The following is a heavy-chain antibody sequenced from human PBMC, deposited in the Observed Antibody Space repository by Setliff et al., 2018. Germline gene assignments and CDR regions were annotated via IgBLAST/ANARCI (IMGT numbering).Heavy chain of an antibody. J-gene: IGHJ4*02. Sequence: SETLSLTCAVSGTSLDSIANGNQFWGWIRQPAGKGLEWIGHINRRGSTNLSPSLKSRVTISLDTSKNQFSLKMTSVTAADTAVYYCARAPRYFDSTGSYFDGWGQGTLVTVSS. CDR2: INRRGST. CDR3: ARAPRYFDSTGSYFDG. V-gene: IGHV4-61*09. CDR1: GTSLDSIANGNQF. D-gene: IGHD3-22*01.